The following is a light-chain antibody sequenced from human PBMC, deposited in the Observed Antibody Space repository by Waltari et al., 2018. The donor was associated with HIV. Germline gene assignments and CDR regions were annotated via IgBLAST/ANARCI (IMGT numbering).Light chain of an antibody. CDR1: SSNIGNNA. J-gene: IGLJ2*01. V-gene: IGLV1-36*01. CDR3: AAWDDSLNGVV. CDR2: YDD. Sequence: QSVLTQPPSVSEPPRQRVTISCSGSSSNIGNNAVNWYQQLPGKPPKLLIYYDDLLASGVSDRFSGSKSGTSASLAISGLQSEDESDYYCAAWDDSLNGVVFGGGTKLTVL.